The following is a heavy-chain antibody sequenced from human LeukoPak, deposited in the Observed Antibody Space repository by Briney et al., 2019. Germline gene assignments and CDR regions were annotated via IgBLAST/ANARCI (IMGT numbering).Heavy chain of an antibody. Sequence: KPSETLSLTCAVYGGSFSGYYWSWIRQPPGKGLEWIGEINHSGSTNYNPSLKSRVTISVDTSKNQFSLKLSSVTAADTAVYYCARVGYSSGWYYDAFDIWGQGTMVTVSS. D-gene: IGHD6-19*01. CDR1: GGSFSGYY. CDR3: ARVGYSSGWYYDAFDI. V-gene: IGHV4-34*01. J-gene: IGHJ3*02. CDR2: INHSGST.